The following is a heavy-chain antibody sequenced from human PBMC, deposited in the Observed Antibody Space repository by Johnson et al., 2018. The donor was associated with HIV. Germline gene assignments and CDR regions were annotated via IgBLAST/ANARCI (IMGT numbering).Heavy chain of an antibody. CDR3: ARDVAATMIVVGGAYDAFDI. V-gene: IGHV3-30-3*01. CDR2: ISYDGTNK. J-gene: IGHJ3*02. Sequence: QVQLVESGGGVVQPGRSLRLSCAASGFTFSYYAMHWVRQVPGKGLEWVAVISYDGTNKYYANSVKGRFNISRDNSKNTLYLQMNSRRAEDTAVYYCARDVAATMIVVGGAYDAFDIWGQGTMVTVSS. D-gene: IGHD3-22*01. CDR1: GFTFSYYA.